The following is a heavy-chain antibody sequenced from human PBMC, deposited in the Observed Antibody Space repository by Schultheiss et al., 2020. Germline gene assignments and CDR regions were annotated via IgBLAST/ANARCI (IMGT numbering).Heavy chain of an antibody. CDR1: GFTVSTNE. Sequence: GGSLRLSCAAPGFTVSTNEMKWVRQAPGKGLEWVSCIGAGSTDYVDSRKGRFTISRDNSVDTLHLQMNSLRGEDTAIYYCAREGGESPWCFDLWGRGTLVTVSS. V-gene: IGHV3-38-3*01. CDR2: IGAGST. CDR3: AREGGESPWCFDL. D-gene: IGHD2-21*01. J-gene: IGHJ2*01.